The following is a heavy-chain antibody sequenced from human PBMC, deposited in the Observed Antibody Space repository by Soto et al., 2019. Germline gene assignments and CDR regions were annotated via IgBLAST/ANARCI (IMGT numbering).Heavy chain of an antibody. CDR1: GFTFSSYA. CDR3: AKKGYDRSGYFFDY. CDR2: ISGSGGST. Sequence: EVQLLESGGGLVQPGGSLRLSCAASGFTFSSYAMSWVRQAPGKGLEWVSAISGSGGSTYYADSVKGRFTISRDNSKNTQYLQMNSLRAEDAAVYDGAKKGYDRSGYFFDYWGQGTLVTVSS. D-gene: IGHD3-22*01. V-gene: IGHV3-23*01. J-gene: IGHJ4*02.